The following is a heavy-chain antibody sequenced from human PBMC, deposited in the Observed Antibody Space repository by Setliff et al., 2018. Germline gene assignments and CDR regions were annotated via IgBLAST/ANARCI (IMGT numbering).Heavy chain of an antibody. V-gene: IGHV4-59*01. J-gene: IGHJ3*02. D-gene: IGHD2-15*01. CDR2: IYYSGST. CDR3: ARLKYCSGGNCYGYAFDI. Sequence: SETLSLTCTVSGGSISSNYWSWVRQPPGKGLEWIGYIYYSGSTNYNPSLKSRVTISVDTSKNQFSLKLSSVTAADTAVYYCARLKYCSGGNCYGYAFDIWGQGTLVTVSS. CDR1: GGSISSNY.